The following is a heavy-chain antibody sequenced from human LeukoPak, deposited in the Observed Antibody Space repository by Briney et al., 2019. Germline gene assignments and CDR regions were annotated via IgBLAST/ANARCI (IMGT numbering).Heavy chain of an antibody. CDR1: GGSISSSSYY. CDR3: ARATDTCTNGVCYLDY. CDR2: IYYSGST. D-gene: IGHD2-8*01. Sequence: SETLSLTCTVSGGSISSSSYYWGWIRQPPGKGLEWIGSIYYSGSTYYNPSLKSRVTISVDTSKNQFSLKLSSVTAADTAVYYCARATDTCTNGVCYLDYWGQGTLVTVSS. J-gene: IGHJ4*02. V-gene: IGHV4-39*07.